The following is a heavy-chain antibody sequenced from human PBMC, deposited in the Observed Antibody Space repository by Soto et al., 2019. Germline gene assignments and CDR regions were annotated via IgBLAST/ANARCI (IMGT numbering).Heavy chain of an antibody. CDR3: ASPERRITMVRGVIITDQAFDY. V-gene: IGHV1-69*13. CDR1: GGTFSSYA. Sequence: SVKVSCKASGGTFSSYAISWVRQAPGQGLGWMGGIIPIFGTANYAQKFQGRVTITADESTSTAYMELSSLRSEDTAVYYCASPERRITMVRGVIITDQAFDYWGQGTLVTVSS. CDR2: IIPIFGTA. D-gene: IGHD3-10*01. J-gene: IGHJ4*02.